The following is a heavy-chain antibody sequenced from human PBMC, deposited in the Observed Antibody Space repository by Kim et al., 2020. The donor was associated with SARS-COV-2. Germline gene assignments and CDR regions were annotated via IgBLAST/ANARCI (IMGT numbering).Heavy chain of an antibody. CDR3: ARGARRRYYYGSGSPTTRGAFDI. CDR1: GGSFSGYY. Sequence: SETLSLTCAVYGGSFSGYYWSWIRQPPGKGLEWIGEINHSGSTNYNPSLKSRVTISVDTSKNQFSLKLSSVTAADTAVYYCARGARRRYYYGSGSPTTRGAFDIWGQGTMVTVSS. D-gene: IGHD3-10*01. J-gene: IGHJ3*02. CDR2: INHSGST. V-gene: IGHV4-34*01.